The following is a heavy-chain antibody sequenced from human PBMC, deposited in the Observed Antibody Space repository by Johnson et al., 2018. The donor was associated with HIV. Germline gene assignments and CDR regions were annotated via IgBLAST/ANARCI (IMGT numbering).Heavy chain of an antibody. D-gene: IGHD2-8*02. CDR1: GFTFSNVW. CDR3: TTDLPYCTGGDCYNAFDI. V-gene: IGHV3-15*01. Sequence: VQLVESGGGLVKPGGSPKLSCEASGFTFSNVWMHWVRQAPGKGLEWVGRIKSKSYGGTIDYAAPVKGRFTIPRDDSKNTLYLQMNSLKIEDTAVYYCTTDLPYCTGGDCYNAFDIWGQGTMVTASS. CDR2: IKSKSYGGTI. J-gene: IGHJ3*02.